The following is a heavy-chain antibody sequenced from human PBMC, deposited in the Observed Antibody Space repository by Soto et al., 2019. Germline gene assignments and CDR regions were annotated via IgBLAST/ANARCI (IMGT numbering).Heavy chain of an antibody. D-gene: IGHD2-2*01. J-gene: IGHJ6*04. V-gene: IGHV3-9*01. CDR1: GFTFDDYA. CDR3: AKDLEESSYYYGMDV. Sequence: GGSLRLSCAAAGFTFDDYAMHWVRQAPGKGLEWVSGISWDSGSIGYADSVKGRFTIYRDNDKNSLYLQMNSLRAEDTALYYCAKDLEESSYYYGMDVWGKGPTVTVSS. CDR2: ISWDSGSI.